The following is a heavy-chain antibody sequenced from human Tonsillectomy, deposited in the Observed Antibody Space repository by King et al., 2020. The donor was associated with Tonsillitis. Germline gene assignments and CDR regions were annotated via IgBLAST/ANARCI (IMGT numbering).Heavy chain of an antibody. J-gene: IGHJ4*02. D-gene: IGHD2-2*02. V-gene: IGHV3-30*18. CDR3: AKVGLGYCSSTSCYTFFDY. Sequence: VQLVESGGGVVQPGRSLRLSCAASGFTFSSYGMHWVRQAPGKGLEWVAVISFDGSNKYYADSVKGRFTVSRDNSKNTLYLQMNSLRAEDTAVYYCAKVGLGYCSSTSCYTFFDYWGQGTLVTVSS. CDR2: ISFDGSNK. CDR1: GFTFSSYG.